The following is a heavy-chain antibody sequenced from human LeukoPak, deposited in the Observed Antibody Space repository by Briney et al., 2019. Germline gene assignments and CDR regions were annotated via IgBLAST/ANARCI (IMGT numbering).Heavy chain of an antibody. CDR2: ISGSGGST. Sequence: PGGSLRLSCAASGFNFNSYAMRWVRQAPGKGLEWVSAISGSGGSTYYADSVKGRFTISRDNSKNTLYLQMNSLRVEDTAVYYCAKGPRIGGGVQFGDYFDYWGQGTLVTVSS. V-gene: IGHV3-23*01. J-gene: IGHJ4*02. CDR3: AKGPRIGGGVQFGDYFDY. D-gene: IGHD2-21*01. CDR1: GFNFNSYA.